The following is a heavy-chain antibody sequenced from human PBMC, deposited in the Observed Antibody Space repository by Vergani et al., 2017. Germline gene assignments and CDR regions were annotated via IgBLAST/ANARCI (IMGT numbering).Heavy chain of an antibody. Sequence: QVQLVQSGAEVKKPGASVKVSCKASGYTLIDYYMHWVRQAPGQGLEWMGRINPNNGDTNYAQKFQGRVTITADESTSTAYMELSSLRSEDTAVYYCARDRGLVVPAATPPHYYDYYYMDVWGKGTTVTVSS. J-gene: IGHJ6*03. D-gene: IGHD2-2*01. V-gene: IGHV1-2*06. CDR2: INPNNGDT. CDR1: GYTLIDYY. CDR3: ARDRGLVVPAATPPHYYDYYYMDV.